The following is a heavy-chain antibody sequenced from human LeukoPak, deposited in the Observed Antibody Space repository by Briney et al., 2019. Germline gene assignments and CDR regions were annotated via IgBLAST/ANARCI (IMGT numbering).Heavy chain of an antibody. CDR3: ATLVPAASDAFDI. V-gene: IGHV3-30*02. D-gene: IGHD2-2*01. CDR1: GFTFSSYG. Sequence: GGSLRLSCAASGFTFSSYGMHWVRQALGKGLEWVAFIRYDGSNKYYADSVKGRFTISRDNSKNTLYLQMNSLRAEDTAVYYCATLVPAASDAFDIWGQGTMVTVSS. J-gene: IGHJ3*02. CDR2: IRYDGSNK.